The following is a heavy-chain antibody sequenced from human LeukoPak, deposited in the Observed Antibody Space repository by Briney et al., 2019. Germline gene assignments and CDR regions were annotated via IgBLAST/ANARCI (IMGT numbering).Heavy chain of an antibody. V-gene: IGHV1-69*13. CDR3: ARSLTRIRDVAFDI. CDR1: RGTFSSYA. J-gene: IGHJ3*02. CDR2: IIPIFGTA. D-gene: IGHD3-3*01. Sequence: ASVKVSCKASRGTFSSYAISWVRQAPGQGLEWMGGIIPIFGTANYAQKFQGRVTITADESTSTAYMELSSLRSEDTAVYYCARSLTRIRDVAFDIWGQGTMVAVSS.